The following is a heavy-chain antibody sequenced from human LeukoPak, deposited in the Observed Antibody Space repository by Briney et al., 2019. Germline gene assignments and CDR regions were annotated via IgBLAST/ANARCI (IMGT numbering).Heavy chain of an antibody. V-gene: IGHV1-69*13. CDR1: GGTFSSYA. J-gene: IGHJ5*02. Sequence: EASVKVSCKASGGTFSSYAISWVRQAPGQGLEWMGGIIPTFGTANYAQKFQGRVTITADESTSTAYMELSSLRSEDTAVYYCAREVGGDGYWFDPWGQGTLVTVSS. CDR2: IIPTFGTA. D-gene: IGHD1-26*01. CDR3: AREVGGDGYWFDP.